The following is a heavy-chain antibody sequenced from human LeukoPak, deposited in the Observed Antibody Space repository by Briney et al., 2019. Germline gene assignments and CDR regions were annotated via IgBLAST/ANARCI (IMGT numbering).Heavy chain of an antibody. V-gene: IGHV2-5*01. CDR2: IYWNDDK. CDR3: AHRRSGFYYGSGDFDY. Sequence: SGPTLVNPTQTLTLTCTFSGFSLSTRGVGVGWIRQPPGKALEWLALIYWNDDKRYSPYLKSRLTITKDTSKNQVVLTMTNMDPVDTATYYCAHRRSGFYYGSGDFDYWGQGTLVTVSS. CDR1: GFSLSTRGVG. J-gene: IGHJ4*02. D-gene: IGHD3-10*01.